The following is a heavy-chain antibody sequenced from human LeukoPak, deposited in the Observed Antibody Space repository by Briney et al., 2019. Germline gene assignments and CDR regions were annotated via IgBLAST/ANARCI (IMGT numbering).Heavy chain of an antibody. CDR2: ISYDGSNK. CDR3: ARVHRPGGGQWLVQEYFQH. J-gene: IGHJ1*01. CDR1: GFTFSSYA. V-gene: IGHV3-30-3*01. D-gene: IGHD6-19*01. Sequence: QPGRSLRLSCAASGFTFSSYAMHWVRQAPGKGLEWVAVISYDGSNKYYADSVKGRFTISRDNSKNTLYLQTNSLRAEDTAVYYCARVHRPGGGQWLVQEYFQHWGQGTLVTVSS.